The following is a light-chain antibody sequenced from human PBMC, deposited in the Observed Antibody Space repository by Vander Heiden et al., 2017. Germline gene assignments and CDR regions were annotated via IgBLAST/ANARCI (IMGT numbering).Light chain of an antibody. CDR2: KDS. CDR1: ALPKKY. CDR3: LSADSSGTYVV. Sequence: SSELTQHPPVSVSLGQLARITCSGEALPKKYAYWYQQKAGQFPVVVIYKDSERPSGIPERFSGSSSGTIVTLTISGVQAEDEADNYCLSADSSGTYVVFGGGTKLTVL. J-gene: IGLJ2*01. V-gene: IGLV3-16*01.